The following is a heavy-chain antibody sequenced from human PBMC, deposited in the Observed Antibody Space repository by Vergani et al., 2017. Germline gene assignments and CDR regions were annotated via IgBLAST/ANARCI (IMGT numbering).Heavy chain of an antibody. CDR1: GFTFSACP. J-gene: IGHJ1*01. V-gene: IGHV3-23*01. Sequence: EVQLLQSGGGVIQPGGSVRLSCAASGFTFSACPMTWVRQAPGKGLEWVSAISARYPSTYYADSVKGRFTISRDNSKNMLYLQMNSLRAEDTAVYYCAKGGAWELRAYFQHWGQGTLVTVSS. CDR2: ISARYPST. CDR3: AKGGAWELRAYFQH. D-gene: IGHD1-26*01.